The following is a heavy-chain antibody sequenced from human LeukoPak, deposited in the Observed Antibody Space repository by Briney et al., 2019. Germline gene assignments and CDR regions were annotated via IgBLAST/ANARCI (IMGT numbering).Heavy chain of an antibody. CDR2: ISGDGGST. D-gene: IGHD6-19*01. CDR3: AKDIGDSSGWYYFDY. V-gene: IGHV3-43*02. J-gene: IGHJ4*02. Sequence: PGGSLRLSCAASGFTFDDYAMHWVRQAPGKGLEWVSLISGDGGSTYYADPVKGRFTISRDNSKNSLYLQMNSLRTEDTALYCCAKDIGDSSGWYYFDYWGQGTLVTVSS. CDR1: GFTFDDYA.